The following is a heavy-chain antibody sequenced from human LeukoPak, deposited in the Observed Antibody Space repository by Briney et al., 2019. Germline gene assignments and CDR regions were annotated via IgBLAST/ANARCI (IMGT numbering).Heavy chain of an antibody. CDR2: INPNNGGT. D-gene: IGHD2-15*01. CDR3: AREVAATFYTDC. J-gene: IGHJ4*02. CDR1: GYTFTAYY. V-gene: IGHV1-2*02. Sequence: GASVTVSCKASGYTFTAYYLHWVRQAPGPGFGWMGWINPNNGGTNYAQKFQGRVTLTRDTSINTAYMELSRLKSDDSALYFCAREVAATFYTDCWGQGTLVTVSS.